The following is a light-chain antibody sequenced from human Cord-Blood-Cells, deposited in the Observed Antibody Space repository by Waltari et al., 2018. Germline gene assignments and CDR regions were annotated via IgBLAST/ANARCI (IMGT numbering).Light chain of an antibody. CDR1: SSDVGSYNL. J-gene: IGLJ3*02. Sequence: QSALTQPASVSGSPGQSITISCTGTSSDVGSYNLVSWYQQHPGKAPKPMIYEASKRPSGVSNRFSGSKSGNTASLTSSGLQAEDEADYYCCSYAGSSTLVFGGGTKLTVL. V-gene: IGLV2-23*01. CDR3: CSYAGSSTLV. CDR2: EAS.